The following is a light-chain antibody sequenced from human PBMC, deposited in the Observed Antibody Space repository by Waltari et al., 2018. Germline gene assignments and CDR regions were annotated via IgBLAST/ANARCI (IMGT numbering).Light chain of an antibody. CDR1: QSLKVAY. V-gene: IGKV3-20*01. Sequence: EIVLTQSPGTLSLSPGEKAILSCRASQSLKVAYVAWYQQKSGQAPRLLIYGALYRAADFPDRFSGSGSGTDFTLTITRLEPEDFAVYYCQQYDTSPGTFGQVTKLEMK. J-gene: IGKJ2*01. CDR2: GAL. CDR3: QQYDTSPGT.